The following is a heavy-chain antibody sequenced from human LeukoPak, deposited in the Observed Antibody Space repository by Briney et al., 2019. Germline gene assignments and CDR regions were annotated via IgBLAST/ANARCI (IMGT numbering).Heavy chain of an antibody. J-gene: IGHJ4*02. V-gene: IGHV3-48*04. D-gene: IGHD6-13*01. Sequence: GGSLRLSCAASGFNFSTYTMNWVRQAPGKGLEWVSSITSSGSTIFYADSVKGRFTVSRDNVKNSLFLQVYSLTAEDTATYYCARLRTGRFSTSWFDYWGQGSLVTVSS. CDR2: ITSSGSTI. CDR1: GFNFSTYT. CDR3: ARLRTGRFSTSWFDY.